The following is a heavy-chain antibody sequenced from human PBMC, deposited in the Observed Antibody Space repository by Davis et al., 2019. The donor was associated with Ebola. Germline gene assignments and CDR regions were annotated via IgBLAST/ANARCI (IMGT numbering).Heavy chain of an antibody. CDR2: INHSGST. V-gene: IGHV4-34*01. Sequence: GSLRLSCAASGFTFSSYDMSWVRQAQGKGLEWIGEINHSGSTNYNPSLKSRVTISVDKSKKQFSLSLKSVTAADTAIYYCVRHRYGVGLEYWGRGTLVSVSS. CDR3: VRHRYGVGLEY. J-gene: IGHJ4*02. D-gene: IGHD5-18*01. CDR1: GFTFSSYD.